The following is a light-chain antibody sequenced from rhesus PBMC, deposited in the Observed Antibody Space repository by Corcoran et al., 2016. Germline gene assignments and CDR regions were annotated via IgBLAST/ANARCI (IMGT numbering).Light chain of an antibody. J-gene: IGKJ1*01. V-gene: IGKV1-16*01. CDR1: QSIRSW. Sequence: DIQMTQSPSSLSASVGDKVTITCQASQSIRSWLAWYQPKPGKAPKPLIYKASSLESGVPSRFSGNGSGTDCTLTSSSLQPEDFATYDCQQYNSAPPTFGQGTKVEIK. CDR3: QQYNSAPPT. CDR2: KAS.